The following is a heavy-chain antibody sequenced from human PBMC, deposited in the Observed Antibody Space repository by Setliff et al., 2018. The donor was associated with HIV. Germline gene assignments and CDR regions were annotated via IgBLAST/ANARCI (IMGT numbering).Heavy chain of an antibody. Sequence: GESLKISCQGSGFTFTNYWIGWVRQMPGKGLEWIGIVCPGDSDSRYSPSFQGQVTISADRTINTAYLQWSSLKASDTAMYYCARRGHYDSSGYPPGYYYGMDVWGQGTTVTVSS. CDR3: ARRGHYDSSGYPPGYYYGMDV. V-gene: IGHV5-51*01. J-gene: IGHJ6*02. CDR1: GFTFTNYW. CDR2: VCPGDSDS. D-gene: IGHD3-22*01.